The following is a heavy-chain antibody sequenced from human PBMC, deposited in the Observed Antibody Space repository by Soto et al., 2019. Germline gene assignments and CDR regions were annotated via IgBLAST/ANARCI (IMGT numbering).Heavy chain of an antibody. J-gene: IGHJ5*02. CDR1: GGSIISTFYY. D-gene: IGHD4-17*01. V-gene: IGHV4-39*01. CDR3: ARRPDFRDHGWFVP. Sequence: SETLSLTCTVSGGSIISTFYYWGWLRQPPGRGLEWIANIHYSGETHYSPSLKSRVAISVDTSKSQFSLTLDSVTAADTAVYYCARRPDFRDHGWFVPWGQGILVTVSS. CDR2: IHYSGET.